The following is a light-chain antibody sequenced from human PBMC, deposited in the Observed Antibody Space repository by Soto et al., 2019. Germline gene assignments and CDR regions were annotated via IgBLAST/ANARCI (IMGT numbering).Light chain of an antibody. CDR3: QQSYSSSPIT. Sequence: EIQMSPAPSGLCASLGEKVHSTCRASETISTFLNWYQHKPGKAPRLLISAASRLQSGVPPRFSGSGSGTEFTPTIKSLRPEDFASYYCQQSYSSSPITCGPGKQRAIK. CDR2: AAS. CDR1: ETISTF. V-gene: IGKV1-39*01. J-gene: IGKJ5*01.